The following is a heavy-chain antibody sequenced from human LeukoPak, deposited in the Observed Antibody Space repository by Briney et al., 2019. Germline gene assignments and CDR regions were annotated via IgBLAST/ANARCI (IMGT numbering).Heavy chain of an antibody. V-gene: IGHV3-23*01. Sequence: GGSLRLSCAASGFTFSSYAMSWVRQAPGKGLEWVSAISGSGGSTYYADPVKGRFTISRDNSKNTLYLQMNSLRAEDTAVYYCAKRGGTVAGIILDFDYWGQGTLVTVSS. CDR2: ISGSGGST. J-gene: IGHJ4*02. CDR1: GFTFSSYA. D-gene: IGHD6-19*01. CDR3: AKRGGTVAGIILDFDY.